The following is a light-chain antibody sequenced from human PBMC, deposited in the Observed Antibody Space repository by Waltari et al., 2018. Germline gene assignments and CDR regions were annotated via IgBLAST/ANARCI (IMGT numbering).Light chain of an antibody. V-gene: IGKV3-20*01. J-gene: IGKJ1*01. CDR1: QSVGRS. CDR3: QNNERLPET. Sequence: IVLTQSPGTLSLSPGERATLSCRDSQSVGRSLVWYQQKPGQAPRLLLYAASTRATGIPDRFTGSGSGTDCSLTISRLEPEYLEVYYCQNNERLPETFGQGTKVEIK. CDR2: AAS.